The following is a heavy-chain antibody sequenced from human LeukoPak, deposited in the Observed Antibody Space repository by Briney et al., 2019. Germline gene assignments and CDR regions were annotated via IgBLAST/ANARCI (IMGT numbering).Heavy chain of an antibody. CDR3: ARDSVVGNAYYFDS. V-gene: IGHV3-53*01. J-gene: IGHJ4*02. CDR1: GFTVSSNY. Sequence: GGSLRLSCAASGFTVSSNYMSWVRQAPGKGLEWVSVIYSGGSTYYADSVKGRFTISRDNSKNTLYLQMNSLRAEDTAVYYCARDSVVGNAYYFDSWGQGTLVTVSS. CDR2: IYSGGST. D-gene: IGHD2-15*01.